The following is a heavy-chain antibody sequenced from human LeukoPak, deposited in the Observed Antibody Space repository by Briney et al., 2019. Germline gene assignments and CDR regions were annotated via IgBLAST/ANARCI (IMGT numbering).Heavy chain of an antibody. Sequence: SETLSLTCTVSGDSISSTSHYWGWIRQPPGKGLEWIGSIYYSGTAYYNPSLKSRVTISVDTSKNHFSLKLSSVTAADTAVYYCARTGYGDHFNLWGRGTLVTVSS. CDR3: ARTGYGDHFNL. V-gene: IGHV4-39*02. CDR2: IYYSGTA. CDR1: GDSISSTSHY. J-gene: IGHJ2*01. D-gene: IGHD4-17*01.